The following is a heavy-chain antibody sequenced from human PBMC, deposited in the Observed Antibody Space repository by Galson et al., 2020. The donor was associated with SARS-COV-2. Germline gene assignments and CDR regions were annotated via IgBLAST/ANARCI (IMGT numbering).Heavy chain of an antibody. V-gene: IGHV3-21*01. CDR3: ARDASCAMFGLDG. Sequence: GESLKISCVVSGFTFNIYSMNWVRQAPGKGLEWVSAISSSSNYIYYADSMKGRFTISRDNAKNSLYLQMNSLRAEDTAVYYCARDASCAMFGLDGWGQGTTVTVSS. CDR1: GFTFNIYS. J-gene: IGHJ6*02. CDR2: ISSSSNYI. D-gene: IGHD3-10*02.